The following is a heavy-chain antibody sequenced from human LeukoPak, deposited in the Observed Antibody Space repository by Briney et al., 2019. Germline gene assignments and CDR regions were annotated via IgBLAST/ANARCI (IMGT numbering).Heavy chain of an antibody. CDR3: ARDRSISAAGDTY. CDR1: GFTFTNAW. V-gene: IGHV3-74*01. D-gene: IGHD6-13*01. J-gene: IGHJ4*02. Sequence: GGPLSLSWAAFGFTFTNAWVSWVRQAQGKGLVWVSRVNTDGSSISYADSVKGRFTVSRDNAKNTLSLQMGSLRAEDTAVYYCARDRSISAAGDTYWGQGTLVTVSS. CDR2: VNTDGSSI.